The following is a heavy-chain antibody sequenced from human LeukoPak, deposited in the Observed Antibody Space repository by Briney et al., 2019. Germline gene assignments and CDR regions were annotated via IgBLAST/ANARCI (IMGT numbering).Heavy chain of an antibody. V-gene: IGHV3-33*01. CDR3: VRAQPTSSWTAFDI. J-gene: IGHJ3*02. D-gene: IGHD6-13*01. CDR1: GFSFNTYV. Sequence: GGSLRLSCAASGFSFNTYVMHWVRQAPGKALEWVAIIWFHGSNIYYADSVKGRFTISRDNSKNTLYLQMNSLSAEDTADYYCVRAQPTSSWTAFDIWGQGTMVSVSS. CDR2: IWFHGSNI.